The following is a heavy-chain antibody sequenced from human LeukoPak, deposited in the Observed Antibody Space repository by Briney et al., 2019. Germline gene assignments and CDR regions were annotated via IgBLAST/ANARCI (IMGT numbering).Heavy chain of an antibody. CDR1: GFTFDDYA. D-gene: IGHD1-26*01. J-gene: IGHJ4*02. CDR3: AKDGEVGAIIFDY. Sequence: PGRSLRLSCAASGFTFDDYAMHWVRQAPGKGLEWVSGISWNSGSIGYADSVKGRFTISRDNAKNSLYLQMNSLRAEDTALYYCAKDGEVGAIIFDYWGQGTLVTVSS. V-gene: IGHV3-9*01. CDR2: ISWNSGSI.